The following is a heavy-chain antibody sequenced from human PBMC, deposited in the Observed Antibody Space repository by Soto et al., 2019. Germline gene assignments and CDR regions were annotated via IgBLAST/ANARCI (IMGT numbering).Heavy chain of an antibody. CDR3: ARAPLTGDRQAFDI. J-gene: IGHJ3*02. CDR2: INHSGST. Sequence: SETLSLTCAVYGGSFSGYYWSWIRQPPGKGLEWIGEINHSGSTNYNPSLKSRVTISVDTSKNQFSLKLSSVTAADTAVYYCARAPLTGDRQAFDIWGQGTMVTASS. CDR1: GGSFSGYY. V-gene: IGHV4-34*01. D-gene: IGHD7-27*01.